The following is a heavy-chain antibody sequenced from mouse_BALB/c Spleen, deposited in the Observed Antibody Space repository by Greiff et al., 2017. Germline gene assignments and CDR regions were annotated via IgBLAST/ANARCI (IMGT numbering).Heavy chain of an antibody. CDR2: ISNGGGST. V-gene: IGHV5-12-2*01. D-gene: IGHD1-1*01. J-gene: IGHJ1*01. CDR3: ARHYYGSSYWYFDV. CDR1: GFTFSSYT. Sequence: EVKLVESGGGLVQPGGSLKLSCAASGFTFSSYTMSWVRQTPEQRLEWVAYISNGGGSTYYPDTVKGRFTISRDNAKNTLYLQMSSLKSEDTAMYYCARHYYGSSYWYFDVWGAGTTVTVSA.